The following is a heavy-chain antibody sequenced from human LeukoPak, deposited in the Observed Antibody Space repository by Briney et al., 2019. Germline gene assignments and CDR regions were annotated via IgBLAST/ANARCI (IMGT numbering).Heavy chain of an antibody. CDR2: IHTYNGHT. CDR3: AAVKTYYYDTSGYYFPLNAFDI. J-gene: IGHJ3*02. D-gene: IGHD3-22*01. CDR1: GYTFNNYG. V-gene: IGHV1-18*01. Sequence: ASVRVSCKASGYTFNNYGISWVRQAPGQGLEWMGWIHTYNGHTNYAQKFQGRVTMTEDTSTDTAYMELSSLRSEDTAVYYCAAVKTYYYDTSGYYFPLNAFDIWGQGTMVTVSS.